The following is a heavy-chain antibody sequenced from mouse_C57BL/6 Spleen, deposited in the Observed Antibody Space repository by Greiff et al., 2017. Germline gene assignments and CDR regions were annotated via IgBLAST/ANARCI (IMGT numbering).Heavy chain of an antibody. J-gene: IGHJ1*03. CDR1: GYTFTDHT. CDR3: ARKKCYYERYYDV. D-gene: IGHD1-1*01. CDR2: SYPRDGST. V-gene: IGHV1-78*01. Sequence: VQLQQSDAELVQPGASVKISCKVSGYTFTDHTIHWMKQRPEQGLEWIGYSYPRDGSTKYNEKFKGKATLTADKSSSKAYMQLNSLTAEDSDVEFCARKKCYYERYYDVWGTGTTVTVSS.